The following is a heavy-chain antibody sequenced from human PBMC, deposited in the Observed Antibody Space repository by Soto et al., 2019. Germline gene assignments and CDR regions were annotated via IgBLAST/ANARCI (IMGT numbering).Heavy chain of an antibody. J-gene: IGHJ5*01. CDR2: IGGSAADT. D-gene: IGHD2-15*01. CDR3: AKDRRSYVVIRAGPFDS. V-gene: IGHV3-23*01. Sequence: GGSLRLSCAASGSVFSSYAMYWVRQAPGKGLEWVAAIGGSAADTHYADSVGGRFTVFRDNSDNTLYLQINILGAEDTATYYCAKDRRSYVVIRAGPFDSWGRGTLVTVSS. CDR1: GSVFSSYA.